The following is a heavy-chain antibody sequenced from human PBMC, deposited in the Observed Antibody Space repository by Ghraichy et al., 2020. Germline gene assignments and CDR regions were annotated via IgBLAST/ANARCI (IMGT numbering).Heavy chain of an antibody. J-gene: IGHJ4*02. Sequence: GGSLRLSCAASGFTFSIYAMNWVRQAPGKGLEWVSYISSSGGSTDYADSVKGRFTMSRDNPKKTLYLQMSNLRVDDTAIYYCAKVLANTPSYCSSISCYQGDYWGQGTLVTVSS. V-gene: IGHV3-23*01. D-gene: IGHD2-2*01. CDR3: AKVLANTPSYCSSISCYQGDY. CDR1: GFTFSIYA. CDR2: ISSSGGST.